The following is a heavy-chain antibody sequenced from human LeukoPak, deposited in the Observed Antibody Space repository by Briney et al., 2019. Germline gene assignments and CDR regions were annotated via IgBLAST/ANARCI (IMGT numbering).Heavy chain of an antibody. V-gene: IGHV4-34*01. CDR3: ARGYITMVRGVPYYYYGMDV. CDR1: GGSFSGYY. CDR2: INHSGST. J-gene: IGHJ6*02. Sequence: SSETLSLTCAVYGGSFSGYYWSWIRQPPGKGLEWIGEINHSGSTNYNPSLKSRVTISVDTSKNQFSLKLSSVTAADTAVYYCARGYITMVRGVPYYYYGMDVWGQGTTVTVSS. D-gene: IGHD3-10*01.